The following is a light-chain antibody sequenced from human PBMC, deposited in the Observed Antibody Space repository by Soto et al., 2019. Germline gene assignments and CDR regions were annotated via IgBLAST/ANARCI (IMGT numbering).Light chain of an antibody. CDR1: SSDVGAYKY. CDR3: CSYAGSYTWV. Sequence: QSVLTQPRSVSGSPGQSVTISCAGTSSDVGAYKYVSWYQHYPGKAPKVMIYDVTQRPSGVPDRFSGTKSGNTASLTISGLQAEDEADYYCCSYAGSYTWVFGSGTKVTVL. V-gene: IGLV2-11*01. J-gene: IGLJ1*01. CDR2: DVT.